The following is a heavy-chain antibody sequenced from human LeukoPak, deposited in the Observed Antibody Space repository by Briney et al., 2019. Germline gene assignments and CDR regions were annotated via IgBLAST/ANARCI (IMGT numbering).Heavy chain of an antibody. V-gene: IGHV4-39*01. D-gene: IGHD3-3*01. CDR3: ARLVTTFGKGYYFDY. J-gene: IGHJ4*02. CDR2: IYYSGST. CDR1: GGSISSSSYY. Sequence: PSETLSLTCTVSGGSISSSSYYWGWIRQPPGKGLEWIGSIYYSGSTYYNPSLKSRVTISVDTSKNQFSLKLSSVTAADTVVYYCARLVTTFGKGYYFDYWGQGTLVTVSS.